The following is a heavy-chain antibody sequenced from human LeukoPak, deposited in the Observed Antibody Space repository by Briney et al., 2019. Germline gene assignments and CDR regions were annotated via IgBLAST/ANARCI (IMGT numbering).Heavy chain of an antibody. J-gene: IGHJ4*02. D-gene: IGHD3-10*01. Sequence: ASVKVSCKASGYTFTGYYIHWVRQAPGQGLEWMGWINPNSGGTNYAQKFQGRVTMTRDTSISTAYMELSRLRSDDTAVYYCVRVGEYGSGSYLLYWGQGTLVTVSS. CDR1: GYTFTGYY. V-gene: IGHV1-2*02. CDR3: VRVGEYGSGSYLLY. CDR2: INPNSGGT.